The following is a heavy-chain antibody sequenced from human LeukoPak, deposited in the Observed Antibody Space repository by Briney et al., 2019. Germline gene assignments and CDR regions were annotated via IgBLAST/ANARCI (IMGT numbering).Heavy chain of an antibody. D-gene: IGHD6-13*01. CDR2: ISEDGKNK. CDR3: AKDRETTASGMFVL. CDR1: GFSFSIYG. V-gene: IGHV3-30*18. J-gene: IGHJ4*02. Sequence: PGGSLTLSCAASGFSFSIYGMHWVRQAPGKGLEWVAVISEDGKNKYYADSVKGRITISRDNSRNTVHLQMNSLRGEDTAEYYCAKDRETTASGMFVLWGQGTLVTVSS.